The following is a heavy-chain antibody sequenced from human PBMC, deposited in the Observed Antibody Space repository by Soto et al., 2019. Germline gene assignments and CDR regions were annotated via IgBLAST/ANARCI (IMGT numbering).Heavy chain of an antibody. J-gene: IGHJ4*02. CDR2: VYSGGAT. CDR3: ARVPGSL. CDR1: GFSVSRNY. Sequence: QLVETGGGSIQPGTSLTLSCAASGFSVSRNYMTWVRQAPGKGLEWVSFVYSGGATFYADSVKGRFILSRDYSQNTMYLQMNNLRAEDTAVYYCARVPGSLWGRGTMVTVAS. V-gene: IGHV3-53*02. D-gene: IGHD3-10*01.